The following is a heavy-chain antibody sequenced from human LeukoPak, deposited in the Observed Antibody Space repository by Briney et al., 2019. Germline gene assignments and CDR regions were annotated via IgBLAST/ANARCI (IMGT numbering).Heavy chain of an antibody. CDR1: GFTFSSYW. CDR3: ASLVAAHVASRAFDI. J-gene: IGHJ3*02. D-gene: IGHD5-12*01. V-gene: IGHV3-74*01. Sequence: PGGSLRLSCAASGFTFSSYWMHWVRQAPGKGLVWVSRINGEGSSTTYADSVKGRFTISRDNAKNTLYLQMNSLRAEDTAVYYCASLVAAHVASRAFDIWGQGTMVTVSS. CDR2: INGEGSST.